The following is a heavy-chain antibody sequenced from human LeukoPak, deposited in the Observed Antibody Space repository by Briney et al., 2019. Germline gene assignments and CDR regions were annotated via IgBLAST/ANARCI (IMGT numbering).Heavy chain of an antibody. V-gene: IGHV4-59*01. D-gene: IGHD3-22*01. Sequence: SETLSLTCTVSGGSISSYYWSWIRQPPGKGLEWIGYIYYSGSTNYNPSPKSRVTISVDTSKNQFSLKLSSVTAADTAVYYCARERAAYYYDSSGITWGQGTLVTVSS. J-gene: IGHJ5*02. CDR2: IYYSGST. CDR1: GGSISSYY. CDR3: ARERAAYYYDSSGIT.